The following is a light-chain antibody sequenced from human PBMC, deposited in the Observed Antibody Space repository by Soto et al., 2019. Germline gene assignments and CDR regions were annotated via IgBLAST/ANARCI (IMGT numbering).Light chain of an antibody. CDR2: VAS. CDR1: QSVSINS. J-gene: IGKJ2*03. CDR3: QRYSSSWYS. Sequence: ESVLTQSPDTLHFSPGERATLSCRASQSVSINSLVWYQQKPGQAPRLLIYVASNRSTGIPDRFSASVAGTDFVLTISRREPEDFAMYYCQRYSSSWYSFGQGTK. V-gene: IGKV3-20*01.